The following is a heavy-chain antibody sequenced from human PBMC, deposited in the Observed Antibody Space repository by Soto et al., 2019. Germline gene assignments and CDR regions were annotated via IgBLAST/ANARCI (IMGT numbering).Heavy chain of an antibody. J-gene: IGHJ4*02. Sequence: DVQLLEPGGGLVQPEGSLRLSCAASGFTFSSYAMGWVRQGPGKGLEWVAVVSIGGSTHYADSVRGRFTISRDNSKNTLSLQMNSLTAEDTAAYFCAKRRGAGGHFDYWGQGALVTVSS. D-gene: IGHD2-15*01. CDR3: AKRRGAGGHFDY. CDR2: VSIGGST. CDR1: GFTFSSYA. V-gene: IGHV3-23*01.